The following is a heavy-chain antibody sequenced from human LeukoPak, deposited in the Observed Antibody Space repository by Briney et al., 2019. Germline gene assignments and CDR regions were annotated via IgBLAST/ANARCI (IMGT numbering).Heavy chain of an antibody. D-gene: IGHD1-26*01. CDR2: IHYTGSI. CDR1: GDSISAYY. V-gene: IGHV4-59*08. Sequence: SETLSLTCTVSGDSISAYYWSWVRQPPGKGLEWIAYIHYTGSINYNPSLKSRVTISMDTSKSQFSLHVNSVTAADTAVYYCAKYGGSPANHFDYWGRGTLVTVSS. J-gene: IGHJ4*02. CDR3: AKYGGSPANHFDY.